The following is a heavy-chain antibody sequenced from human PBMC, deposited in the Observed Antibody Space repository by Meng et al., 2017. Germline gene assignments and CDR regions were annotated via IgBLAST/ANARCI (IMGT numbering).Heavy chain of an antibody. D-gene: IGHD6-19*01. CDR1: GGSISSSNW. CDR2: IYHSGST. J-gene: IGHJ4*02. Sequence: QVALQESGPGLVKPSGTLSPICAVAGGSISSSNWWSWVRQPPGKGLEWIGEIYHSGSTNYNPSLKSRVTISVDKSKNQFSLKLSSVTAADTAVYYCARGRYSSGWDRFDYWGQGTLVTVSS. V-gene: IGHV4-4*02. CDR3: ARGRYSSGWDRFDY.